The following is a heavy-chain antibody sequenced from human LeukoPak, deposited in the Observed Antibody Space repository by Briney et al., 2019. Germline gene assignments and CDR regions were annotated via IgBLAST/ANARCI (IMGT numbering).Heavy chain of an antibody. CDR3: ERRLTGD. CDR1: GYTFTSYD. J-gene: IGHJ4*02. V-gene: IGHV1-69*06. CDR2: IIPLYGTP. Sequence: ASVKVSCKASGYTFTSYDISWVRQAPGQGLEWMGRIIPLYGTPNYAQKFQGRVTITADKSTGSAYMVLSSLRLEDTAVYYCERRLTGDWGQGTLVTVSS. D-gene: IGHD7-27*01.